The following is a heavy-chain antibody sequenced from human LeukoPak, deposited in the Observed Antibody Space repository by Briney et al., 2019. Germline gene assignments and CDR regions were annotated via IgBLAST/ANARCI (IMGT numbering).Heavy chain of an antibody. J-gene: IGHJ4*02. CDR3: EKEGEHTAGLDYFDY. D-gene: IGHD5-18*01. V-gene: IGHV3-23*01. Sequence: GGSLRLSCAAPGFTFSGYAMSLVRQAPGKGLEWVSGISSNGDSTYYADSVKGRFTISRDNSKNALYVQMNSQSGENAGVYYCEKEGEHTAGLDYFDYWGQGTLVTVSS. CDR1: GFTFSGYA. CDR2: ISSNGDST.